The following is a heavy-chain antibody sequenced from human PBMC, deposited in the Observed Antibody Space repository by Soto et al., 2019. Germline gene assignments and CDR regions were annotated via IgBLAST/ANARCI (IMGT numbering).Heavy chain of an antibody. V-gene: IGHV3-11*01. J-gene: IGHJ4*02. CDR2: ISNTGSII. CDR3: VREIRQFYFDV. Sequence: GGSLRLACAAPGFPFSDYYMSWVLQTPGKRLEWLSYISNTGSIIFYADSVEGRFTISRDNAKNSLYLHLNSLGAGDTAIYYCVREIRQFYFDVWGQRPLVTVSS. CDR1: GFPFSDYY.